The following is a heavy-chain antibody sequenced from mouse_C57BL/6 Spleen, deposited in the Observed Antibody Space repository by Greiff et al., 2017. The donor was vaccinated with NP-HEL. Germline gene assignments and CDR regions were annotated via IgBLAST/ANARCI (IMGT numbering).Heavy chain of an antibody. J-gene: IGHJ4*01. Sequence: VHVKQSGAELVRPGASVKLSCTASGFNIKDYYMHWVKQRPEQGLEWIGRIDPEDGDTEYAPKFQGKATMTADTSSNTAYLQLSSLTSEDTAVYYCTTLITTVEEGMDYWGQGTSVTVSS. CDR2: IDPEDGDT. V-gene: IGHV14-1*01. D-gene: IGHD1-1*01. CDR3: TTLITTVEEGMDY. CDR1: GFNIKDYY.